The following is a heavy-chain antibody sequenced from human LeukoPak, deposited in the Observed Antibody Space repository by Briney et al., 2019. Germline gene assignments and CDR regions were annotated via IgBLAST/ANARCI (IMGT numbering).Heavy chain of an antibody. D-gene: IGHD1-20*01. CDR3: ARDNWLDPLYGMDV. J-gene: IGHJ6*02. Sequence: SETLSLTCTVSGGSISSYYWSWIRQPAGKGLEWIGRIYTSGSTNYNPSLKSRVTMSVDTSKNQFSLKLSSVTAADTAVYYRARDNWLDPLYGMDVWGQGTTVTVSS. V-gene: IGHV4-4*07. CDR2: IYTSGST. CDR1: GGSISSYY.